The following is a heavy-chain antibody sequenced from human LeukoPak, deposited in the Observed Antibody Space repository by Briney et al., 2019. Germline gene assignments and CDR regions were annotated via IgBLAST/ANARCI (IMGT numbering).Heavy chain of an antibody. CDR3: ARVRSSGWYYYFDY. J-gene: IGHJ4*02. D-gene: IGHD6-19*01. V-gene: IGHV3-11*01. CDR1: GFTFSDYY. CDR2: ISSSGSTI. Sequence: PGGSLRLSCAASGFTFSDYYMSWIRQAPGKGLEWVSYISSSGSTIYYADSVKGRFPISRDNAKNSLYLQMNSLRAEDTAVYYCARVRSSGWYYYFDYWGQGTLVTVSS.